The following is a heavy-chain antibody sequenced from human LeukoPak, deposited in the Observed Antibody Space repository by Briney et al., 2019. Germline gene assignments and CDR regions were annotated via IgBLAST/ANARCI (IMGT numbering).Heavy chain of an antibody. J-gene: IGHJ4*02. Sequence: PSETLSLTCTVSGGSISSYYWSWIRQPPGKGLEWIGYIYYSGSTNYNPSLKSRVTISVDTSKNQFPLKLSSVTAADTAVYYCAIAYDFWSGYYPYWGQGTLVTVSS. CDR2: IYYSGST. D-gene: IGHD3-3*01. CDR3: AIAYDFWSGYYPY. V-gene: IGHV4-59*01. CDR1: GGSISSYY.